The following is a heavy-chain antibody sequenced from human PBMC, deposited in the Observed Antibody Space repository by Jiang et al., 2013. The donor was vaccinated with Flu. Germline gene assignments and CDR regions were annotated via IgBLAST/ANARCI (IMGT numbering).Heavy chain of an antibody. J-gene: IGHJ3*02. D-gene: IGHD3-22*01. V-gene: IGHV4-61*02. Sequence: YWSWIRQPAGKGLEWIGRIYTSGSTNYNPSLKSRVTISVDTSKNQFSLKLSSVTAADTAVYYCARDFGQTYYYDSSGYQMVGAFDIWGQGTMVTVSS. CDR2: IYTSGST. CDR1: Y. CDR3: ARDFGQTYYYDSSGYQMVGAFDI.